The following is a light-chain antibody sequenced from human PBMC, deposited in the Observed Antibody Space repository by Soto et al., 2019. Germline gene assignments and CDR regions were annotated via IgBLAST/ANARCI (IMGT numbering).Light chain of an antibody. CDR3: QQSYSTRMYT. CDR1: QSISSY. J-gene: IGKJ2*01. Sequence: DIQMTQSPSSLSASVGDRVTITCRASQSISSYLNWYQQKPGKAPKLLIYAASSLQSGVPSRFSGSGSGTDFTLIISSPQPEDFATYYCQQSYSTRMYTFGQGTKLEIK. CDR2: AAS. V-gene: IGKV1-39*01.